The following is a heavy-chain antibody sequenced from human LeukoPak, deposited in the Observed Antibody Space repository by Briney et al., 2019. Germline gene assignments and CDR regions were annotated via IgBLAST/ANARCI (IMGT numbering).Heavy chain of an antibody. V-gene: IGHV1-2*06. Sequence: ASVKVSCKASGYTFTGYYMHWVRQAPGQGLEWMGRINPNSGGTNYAQKFQGKVTMTRDTSISTAYMELSRLRSDDTAVYYCARDGGGPYHYDSSGYYSDYWGQGTLVTVSS. CDR2: INPNSGGT. CDR3: ARDGGGPYHYDSSGYYSDY. CDR1: GYTFTGYY. J-gene: IGHJ4*02. D-gene: IGHD3-22*01.